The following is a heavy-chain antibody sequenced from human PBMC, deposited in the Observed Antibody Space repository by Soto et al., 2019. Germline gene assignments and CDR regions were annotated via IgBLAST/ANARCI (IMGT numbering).Heavy chain of an antibody. CDR2: ISGSGGST. J-gene: IGHJ4*02. V-gene: IGHV3-23*01. D-gene: IGHD5-18*01. Sequence: EVQLLESGGGLVQPGGSLRLSCAASGFTFSSYAMSWVRQAPGKGLEWVSAISGSGGSTYYADSVKGRFTISRDNSNNTLYLQMNSLRAEDTAVYYCAKDKITHPAVVRARPRYYFDYWGQGTLVTVSS. CDR3: AKDKITHPAVVRARPRYYFDY. CDR1: GFTFSSYA.